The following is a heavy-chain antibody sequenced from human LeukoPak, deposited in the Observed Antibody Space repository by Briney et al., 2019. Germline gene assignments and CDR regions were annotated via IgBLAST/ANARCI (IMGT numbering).Heavy chain of an antibody. CDR3: AKDLMDYDILTGYYDY. CDR1: GFTFSSYG. Sequence: PGGSLRLSCAASGFTFSSYGMHWVRQAPGKGLEWVAVIWYDGSNKYYADSVKGRFTISRDNSKNTLYLQMDSLRAEDTAAYYCAKDLMDYDILTGYYDYWGQGTLVIVSS. D-gene: IGHD3-9*01. J-gene: IGHJ4*02. V-gene: IGHV3-33*06. CDR2: IWYDGSNK.